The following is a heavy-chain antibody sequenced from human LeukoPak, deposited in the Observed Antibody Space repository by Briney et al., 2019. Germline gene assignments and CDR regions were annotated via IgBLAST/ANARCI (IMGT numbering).Heavy chain of an antibody. CDR1: GYTFTSYG. Sequence: GASVKVSCKASGYTFTSYGIIWVRQAPGQGLEWMGWISAYNGNTNYAQKLQGRVTMTTDTSTSTAYMELRSLRSDDTAVYYCATVASDYDFWSGYWFDPWGQGTLVTVSS. CDR2: ISAYNGNT. D-gene: IGHD3-3*01. CDR3: ATVASDYDFWSGYWFDP. V-gene: IGHV1-18*01. J-gene: IGHJ5*02.